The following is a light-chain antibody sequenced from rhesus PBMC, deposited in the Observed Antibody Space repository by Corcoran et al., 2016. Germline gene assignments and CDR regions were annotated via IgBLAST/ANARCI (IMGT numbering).Light chain of an antibody. CDR3: QQYYLTPYS. J-gene: IGKJ2*01. V-gene: IGKV4-1*01. CDR2: WAS. CDR1: QSLLFSSNNENS. Sequence: DIVMTQSPDSLAVSLGERVTINCRSSQSLLFSSNNENSLAWYQQKPGQAPKLLIYWASTREAGVPARLSGSGSGTDFTLSIRCLQAEDVAVYFCQQYYLTPYSFGQGTRLEIK.